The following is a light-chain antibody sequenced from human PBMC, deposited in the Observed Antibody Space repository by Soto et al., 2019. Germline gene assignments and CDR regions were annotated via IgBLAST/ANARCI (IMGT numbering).Light chain of an antibody. J-gene: IGLJ1*01. Sequence: QSALTQPASVSGSPGQSITISCTGTISDVGGYNYVSWYQQHPGKAPKLMIFDVSNRPSGVSNRFSCSKSGYTASLTISGLQAEDEADYYCSSYTSSSTYVFGTGTKLTVL. V-gene: IGLV2-14*03. CDR1: ISDVGGYNY. CDR2: DVS. CDR3: SSYTSSSTYV.